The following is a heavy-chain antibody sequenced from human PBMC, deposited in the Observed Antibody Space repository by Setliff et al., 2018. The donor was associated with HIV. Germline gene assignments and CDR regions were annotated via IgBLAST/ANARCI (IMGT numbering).Heavy chain of an antibody. Sequence: SETLSLTCTVFGGSITSYYWNWIRQSPGKGLEWIGYIFDSGTTKYNPSVTSRGTISVDASKNQFFLQLISVTAADTDGYYCARQGGYNSPLMVWGQGKLVTVSS. CDR2: IFDSGTT. J-gene: IGHJ4*02. V-gene: IGHV4-59*08. CDR3: ARQGGYNSPLMV. CDR1: GGSITSYY. D-gene: IGHD3-10*01.